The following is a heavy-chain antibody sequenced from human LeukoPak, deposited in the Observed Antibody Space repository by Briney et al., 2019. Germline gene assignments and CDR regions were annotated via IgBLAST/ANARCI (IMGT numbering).Heavy chain of an antibody. CDR2: IIPIFGTA. D-gene: IGHD3-3*01. Sequence: SVKVSCTASGGTFSSYAISWVRQAPGQGLEWMGGIIPIFGTANYAQKFQGRVTITADESTSTAYMEVSSLRSEDTAVYYCATSIRFLEWLPPSGYMDVWGKGTTVTVSS. J-gene: IGHJ6*03. CDR3: ATSIRFLEWLPPSGYMDV. V-gene: IGHV1-69*13. CDR1: GGTFSSYA.